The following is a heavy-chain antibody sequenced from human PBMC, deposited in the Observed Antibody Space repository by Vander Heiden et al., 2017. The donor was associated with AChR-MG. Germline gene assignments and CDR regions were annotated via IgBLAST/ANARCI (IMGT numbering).Heavy chain of an antibody. CDR2: ISGSGGST. J-gene: IGHJ4*02. V-gene: IGHV3-23*01. D-gene: IGHD1-26*01. Sequence: EVQLLESGGGLVQPGGSLRLSCAASGCTFSTYAMNWVRQAPGKGLEWVSGISGSGGSTYYADSVKGRFTISRDNSKNTLYLQMNSLRAEDTAVYYCAKGSPRMWEVLQDDWGQGTLVTVSS. CDR3: AKGSPRMWEVLQDD. CDR1: GCTFSTYA.